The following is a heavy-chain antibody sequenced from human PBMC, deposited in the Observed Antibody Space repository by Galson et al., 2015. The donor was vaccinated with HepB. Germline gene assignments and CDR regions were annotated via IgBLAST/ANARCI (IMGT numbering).Heavy chain of an antibody. CDR2: ISSSGSTI. J-gene: IGHJ3*02. V-gene: IGHV3-48*03. D-gene: IGHD6-19*01. Sequence: SLRLSCAASGFTFSSYEMNWVRQAPGKGLEWVSYISSSGSTIYYADSVKGRFTISRDNAKNSLYLQMNSLRAEDTAVYYCASKYSSGPGAFDIWGQGTMVTVSS. CDR1: GFTFSSYE. CDR3: ASKYSSGPGAFDI.